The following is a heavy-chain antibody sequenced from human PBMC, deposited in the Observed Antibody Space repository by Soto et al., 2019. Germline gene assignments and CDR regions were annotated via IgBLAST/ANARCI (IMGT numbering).Heavy chain of an antibody. Sequence: QVQLQESGPGLVKPSQTLSLTCTVSGGSINSGGYYWSWIRQHPGKGLEWIGYIYYSGRPYYNPSLTGRVTISVDTSKNQFSLKLSSVTAADTAVYYCASSCSGDSCYWGEGDYWGQGTLVTVSS. D-gene: IGHD2-15*01. V-gene: IGHV4-31*03. CDR3: ASSCSGDSCYWGEGDY. CDR2: IYYSGRP. CDR1: GGSINSGGYY. J-gene: IGHJ4*02.